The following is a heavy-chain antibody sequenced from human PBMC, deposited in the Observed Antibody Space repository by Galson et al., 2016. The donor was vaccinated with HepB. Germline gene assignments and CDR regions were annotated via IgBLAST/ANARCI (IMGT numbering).Heavy chain of an antibody. CDR2: IATYNGDT. Sequence: SVKVSCKASGYTFTSYGISWVRQAPGQGLEWMGWIATYNGDTNYAQMFQGRLTMTTDTSTTTAYMELRSLRSDDTAVYYCARDRIKVVPPVIDWFDPWGQGTLVTVSS. V-gene: IGHV1-18*04. D-gene: IGHD2-2*01. CDR1: GYTFTSYG. CDR3: ARDRIKVVPPVIDWFDP. J-gene: IGHJ5*02.